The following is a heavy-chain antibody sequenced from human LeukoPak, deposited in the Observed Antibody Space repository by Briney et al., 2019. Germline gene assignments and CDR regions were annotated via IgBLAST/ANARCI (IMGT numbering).Heavy chain of an antibody. V-gene: IGHV3-21*01. CDR3: ARGKAVSSGWYFSAGERLGYFDY. CDR1: GFTFSSYS. CDR2: ISSSSSYI. D-gene: IGHD6-19*01. J-gene: IGHJ4*02. Sequence: GGSLRLSCAASGFTFSSYSMNWVRQAPGKGLEWVSSISSSSSYIYYADSVKGRFTISRDNAKNSLYLQMNSLRAEDTAVYYCARGKAVSSGWYFSAGERLGYFDYWGQGTLVTVSS.